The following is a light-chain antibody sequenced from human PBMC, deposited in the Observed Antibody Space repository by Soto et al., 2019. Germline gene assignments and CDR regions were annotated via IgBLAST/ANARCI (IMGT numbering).Light chain of an antibody. J-gene: IGKJ1*01. CDR3: QQYGRSPWT. Sequence: EIVMTQSPGTLSVSAGERATLSCRAGQGVTTNFAWYQQKSGQSPRLLIYDVSIRATGVPDRFSGSGSGTDFVLTISRLEPDHFAVYYCQQYGRSPWTFGQGTKVDI. CDR1: QGVTTN. V-gene: IGKV3-20*01. CDR2: DVS.